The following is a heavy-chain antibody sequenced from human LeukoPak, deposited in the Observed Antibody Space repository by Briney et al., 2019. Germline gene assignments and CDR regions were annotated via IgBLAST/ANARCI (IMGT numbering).Heavy chain of an antibody. J-gene: IGHJ5*02. Sequence: GASVKVSCKASGYTFTSYYMHWVRQAPRQGLEWMGIINPSGGSTSYAQKFQGRVTMTRDTSTSTVYMEVSSLRSEDTAVYYCARDAYYYDSSGYYSGWFDPWGQGHLVTVSS. D-gene: IGHD3-22*01. CDR1: GYTFTSYY. CDR2: INPSGGST. CDR3: ARDAYYYDSSGYYSGWFDP. V-gene: IGHV1-46*01.